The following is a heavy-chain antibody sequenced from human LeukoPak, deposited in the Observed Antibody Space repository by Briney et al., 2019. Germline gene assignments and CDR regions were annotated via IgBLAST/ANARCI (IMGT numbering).Heavy chain of an antibody. CDR2: INHSGST. V-gene: IGHV4-39*07. Sequence: SETLSLTCTVSGGSISSGGYYWSWIRQHPGKGLEWIGEINHSGSTNYNPSLKSRVTISVDTSKNQFSLKLSSVTAADTAVYYCARGGWGSSSWYAYWGQGTLVTVSS. CDR3: ARGGWGSSSWYAY. D-gene: IGHD6-13*01. CDR1: GGSISSGGYY. J-gene: IGHJ4*02.